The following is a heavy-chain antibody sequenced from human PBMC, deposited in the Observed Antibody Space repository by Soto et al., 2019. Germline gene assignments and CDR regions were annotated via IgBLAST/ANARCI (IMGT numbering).Heavy chain of an antibody. CDR3: ARDPRIVGGSYFYYYGMDV. CDR2: INSDGSST. CDR1: GFTFSSYW. Sequence: GGSLRLSCAASGFTFSSYWMHWVRQAPGKGLVWVSRINSDGSSTSYADSVKGRFTISRDNAKNTLYLQMNSLRAEDTAVYSGARDPRIVGGSYFYYYGMDVWGQGTPVTVSS. D-gene: IGHD1-26*01. V-gene: IGHV3-74*01. J-gene: IGHJ6*02.